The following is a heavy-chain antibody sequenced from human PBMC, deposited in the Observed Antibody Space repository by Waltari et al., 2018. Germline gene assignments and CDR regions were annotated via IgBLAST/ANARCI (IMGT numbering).Heavy chain of an antibody. D-gene: IGHD2-2*01. CDR1: GGSIRRYY. CDR3: ARVTPMQYYYGMDV. Sequence: QVQLQESGPGLVKPSETMSLTCTVPGGSIRRYYWSWIRQPPGKGLEWIGYIYYSGSTNYNPSLKSRVTISVDTSKNQFSLKLSSVTAADTAVYYCARVTPMQYYYGMDVWGQGTTVTVSS. J-gene: IGHJ6*02. V-gene: IGHV4-59*01. CDR2: IYYSGST.